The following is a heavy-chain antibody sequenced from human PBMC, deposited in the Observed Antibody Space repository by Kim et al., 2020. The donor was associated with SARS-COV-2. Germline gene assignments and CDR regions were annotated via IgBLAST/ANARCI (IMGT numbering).Heavy chain of an antibody. V-gene: IGHV1-69*04. D-gene: IGHD3-22*01. CDR3: ARALIKDSSGSDAFDI. Sequence: KFQGRVTITADKSTSTAYMELSSLRSEDTAVYYCARALIKDSSGSDAFDIWGQGTMVTVSS. J-gene: IGHJ3*02.